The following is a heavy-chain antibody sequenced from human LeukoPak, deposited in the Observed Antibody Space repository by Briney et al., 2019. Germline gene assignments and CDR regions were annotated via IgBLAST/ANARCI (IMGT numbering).Heavy chain of an antibody. CDR2: INPNSGGT. J-gene: IGHJ3*02. CDR1: GYTFTGYC. Sequence: EASVKVSCKSSGYTFTGYCMHWVRQAPGQGLEWMGWINPNSGGTNYAQKFQGRVTMTRDTSISTAYMELSRLRSDDTAVYYCAKGGVGALRGHDAFDIWGQGTMVTVSS. D-gene: IGHD1-26*01. CDR3: AKGGVGALRGHDAFDI. V-gene: IGHV1-2*02.